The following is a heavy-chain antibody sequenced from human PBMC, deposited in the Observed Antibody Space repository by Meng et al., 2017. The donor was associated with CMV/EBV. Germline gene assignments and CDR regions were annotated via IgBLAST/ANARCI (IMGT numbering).Heavy chain of an antibody. CDR2: IRSKANSSAT. D-gene: IGHD2-2*01. J-gene: IGHJ4*02. CDR1: GFTFSGSA. V-gene: IGHV3-73*01. Sequence: GESLKISCAASGFTFSGSAMHWVRQASGKGLEWVCRIRSKANSSATAYAASVKCRFTSSRDDSKNTAYLKMNSLKNEDTAVYYCTTNSYLGYCSSTSCVGYWGQGTLVTVSS. CDR3: TTNSYLGYCSSTSCVGY.